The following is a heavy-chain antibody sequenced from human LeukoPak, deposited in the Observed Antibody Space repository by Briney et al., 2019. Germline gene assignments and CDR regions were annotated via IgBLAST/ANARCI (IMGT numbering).Heavy chain of an antibody. D-gene: IGHD7-27*01. J-gene: IGHJ4*02. Sequence: GGSLRLSCAVSGFTFSSYGMHWVRQAPGKGLEWVAFIRDDGSNKYYADSVKGRFTISRDNSKNTLYLQMNSLRAEDTAVYYCARDLAGEANYWGQGTLVTVSS. CDR3: ARDLAGEANY. CDR1: GFTFSSYG. CDR2: IRDDGSNK. V-gene: IGHV3-30*02.